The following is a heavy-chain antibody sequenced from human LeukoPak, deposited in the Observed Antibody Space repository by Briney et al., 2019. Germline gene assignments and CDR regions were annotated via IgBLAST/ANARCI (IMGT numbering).Heavy chain of an antibody. Sequence: SQTLSLTCTVSGGSISSDNYYWNWIRQPAGKGLEWIGRIYFSGTTNHNPSLKSRVTISVDTSKNQFSLKLSSVTAADTAVYYCARDHFKGNAFDIWGQGTMVTVSS. CDR3: ARDHFKGNAFDI. D-gene: IGHD3-3*02. CDR2: IYFSGTT. V-gene: IGHV4-61*02. J-gene: IGHJ3*02. CDR1: GGSISSDNYY.